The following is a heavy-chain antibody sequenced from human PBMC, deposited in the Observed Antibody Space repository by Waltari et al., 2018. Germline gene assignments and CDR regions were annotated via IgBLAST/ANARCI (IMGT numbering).Heavy chain of an antibody. CDR3: AKDCKVWERGPKNAFDI. Sequence: EVQLLESGGGLVQPGGSLRLSCAASGFTFSSYAMSWVRQAPGKGLEWVSAISGSGVRKYDADSVKGRLTISRDNSKNTLYLQMNSLRAEDTAVYYCAKDCKVWERGPKNAFDIWGQGTMVTGSS. CDR2: ISGSGVRK. V-gene: IGHV3-23*01. D-gene: IGHD1-26*01. J-gene: IGHJ3*02. CDR1: GFTFSSYA.